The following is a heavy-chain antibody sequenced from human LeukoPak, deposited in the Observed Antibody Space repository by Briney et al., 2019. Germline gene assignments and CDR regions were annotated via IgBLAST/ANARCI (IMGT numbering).Heavy chain of an antibody. J-gene: IGHJ3*02. CDR1: GFTFSSYE. CDR2: ISSSGSTI. Sequence: PGGSLRLSCAASGFTFSSYEMNWVSQAPGKGLEWVSYISSSGSTIYYADSVKGRFTISRDNAKNSLYLQMNSLRAEDTAVYYCARVSVQGAFDIWGQGTMVTVSS. D-gene: IGHD5/OR15-5a*01. V-gene: IGHV3-48*03. CDR3: ARVSVQGAFDI.